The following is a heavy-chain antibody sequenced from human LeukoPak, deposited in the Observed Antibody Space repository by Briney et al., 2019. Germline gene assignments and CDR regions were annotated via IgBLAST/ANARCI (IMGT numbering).Heavy chain of an antibody. Sequence: ASVKVSCKASGNSISNYAVSWVRQAPGQGFEWMGGIIPIFGTADYVQKFQGRVTITADQSTSTTYMALSSLKSEDTATYYCTTRACHAGGCSSSFYYYYGLHFWGQGTTVSVSS. D-gene: IGHD3-16*01. CDR1: GNSISNYA. CDR2: IIPIFGTA. CDR3: TTRACHAGGCSSSFYYYYGLHF. J-gene: IGHJ6*02. V-gene: IGHV1-69*01.